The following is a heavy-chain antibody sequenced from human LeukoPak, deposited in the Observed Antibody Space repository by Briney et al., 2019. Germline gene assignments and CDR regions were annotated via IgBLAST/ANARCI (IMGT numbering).Heavy chain of an antibody. CDR1: GFTFTNYV. J-gene: IGHJ6*03. CDR3: AKNVWAAAGRFYYYMDV. Sequence: GSLRLSCAASGFTFTNYVLSWVRQAPGKGLEWVSAISGSGDTTFYADSVKGRFTISRDNPKNTLYVQLNSLGAEDTAVYYCAKNVWAAAGRFYYYMDVWGKGTTVTVSS. CDR2: ISGSGDTT. D-gene: IGHD6-13*01. V-gene: IGHV3-23*01.